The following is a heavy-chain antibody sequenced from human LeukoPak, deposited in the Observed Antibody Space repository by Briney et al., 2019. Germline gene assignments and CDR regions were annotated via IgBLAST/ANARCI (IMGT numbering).Heavy chain of an antibody. V-gene: IGHV1-18*01. Sequence: GASVKVSCKASGYTFTTYGISWVRQAPGQGLEWMAWISAYNGNTNYAQNLQGRVTMTTDTSTSTAYMELRSLRSDDTAVYYCAKPAGGYCSSTSCYVVDFQHWGQGTLVTVSS. J-gene: IGHJ1*01. CDR3: AKPAGGYCSSTSCYVVDFQH. CDR1: GYTFTTYG. CDR2: ISAYNGNT. D-gene: IGHD2-2*01.